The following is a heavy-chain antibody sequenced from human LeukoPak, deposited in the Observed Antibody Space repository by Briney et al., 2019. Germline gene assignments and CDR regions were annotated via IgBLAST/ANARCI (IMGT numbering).Heavy chain of an antibody. J-gene: IGHJ4*02. CDR3: TTRPPHGDINVFDF. D-gene: IGHD4-17*01. CDR2: INTKSNHYAT. Sequence: GGSLRLSCAASGFSFSDYTIHWVRQASGKGLEWVGRINTKSNHYATTYTASVKGRFTISREDSKNTAYLQMNSLKIEDTALYYCTTRPPHGDINVFDFWGQGTLVTVSS. CDR1: GFSFSDYT. V-gene: IGHV3-73*01.